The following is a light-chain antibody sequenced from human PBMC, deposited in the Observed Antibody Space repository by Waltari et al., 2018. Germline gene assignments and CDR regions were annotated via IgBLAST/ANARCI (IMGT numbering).Light chain of an antibody. J-gene: IGKJ1*01. Sequence: SCRANQSVGRSLAWYQQKPGQAPRRLIYGASNRATGIPDRFSGSGFATDFSLTISRLEPEDFAVYYCQKYESLPATFGQGTKVEIK. CDR1: QSVGRS. V-gene: IGKV3-20*01. CDR2: GAS. CDR3: QKYESLPAT.